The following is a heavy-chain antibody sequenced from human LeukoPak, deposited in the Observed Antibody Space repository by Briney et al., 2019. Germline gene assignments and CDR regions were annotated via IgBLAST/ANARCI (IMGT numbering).Heavy chain of an antibody. Sequence: GGSLRLSCAASGFTFSTYAMSWFRQAPGKGLEWVSVISGSGVTTYYADSVKGRFTISRDNSKNTLFLQMNSLRAEDTAVYYCAKARGNTYYDFWSGYLGWGQGTLVTVSS. CDR3: AKARGNTYYDFWSGYLG. J-gene: IGHJ4*02. CDR1: GFTFSTYA. D-gene: IGHD3-3*01. CDR2: ISGSGVTT. V-gene: IGHV3-23*01.